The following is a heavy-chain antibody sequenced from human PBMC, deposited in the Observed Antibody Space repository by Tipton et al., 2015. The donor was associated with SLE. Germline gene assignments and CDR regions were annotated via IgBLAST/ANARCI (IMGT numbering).Heavy chain of an antibody. CDR1: GGPVSSSSKY. J-gene: IGHJ5*02. CDR3: ARGRMELPVHLRMFRNWFAP. Sequence: TLSLTCTVSGGPVSSSSKYWAWIRPPPGKGLEWIGEINDSGATNYNPSLKSRVTMSVDTSKSQFSLKLNSVTAADTAVYYCARGRMELPVHLRMFRNWFAPWGQGTLVTVSS. D-gene: IGHD1-7*01. V-gene: IGHV4-39*07. CDR2: INDSGAT.